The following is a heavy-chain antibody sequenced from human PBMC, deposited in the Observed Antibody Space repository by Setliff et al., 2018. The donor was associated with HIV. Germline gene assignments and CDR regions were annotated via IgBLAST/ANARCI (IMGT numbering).Heavy chain of an antibody. Sequence: PSETLSLTCTVSGGSISSDSYYWSWIRQPAGKGLEWVGHFYTSGSTYNNPSLKSRVTISLDTSKNQFSLKLSSVTAADTAVYFCAGSSPSVVDAFDIWGQGTTVTVSS. CDR3: AGSSPSVVDAFDI. J-gene: IGHJ3*02. CDR2: FYTSGST. CDR1: GGSISSDSYY. V-gene: IGHV4-61*09. D-gene: IGHD6-6*01.